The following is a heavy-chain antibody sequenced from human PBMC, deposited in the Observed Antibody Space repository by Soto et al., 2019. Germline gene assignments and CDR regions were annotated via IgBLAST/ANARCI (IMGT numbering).Heavy chain of an antibody. Sequence: QVQLQESGPGLVKPSETLSLTCTVSGGSVSSGSYYWSWIRQPPGKGLEWIGYIYYSGSTNYNPTLKSRVTISVDQSNTQFPLKLSSVTAADTAVYYCARDRFGESSSSNWYFDLWGRGTLVTVSS. CDR2: IYYSGST. D-gene: IGHD6-6*01. CDR1: GGSVSSGSYY. V-gene: IGHV4-61*01. J-gene: IGHJ2*01. CDR3: ARDRFGESSSSNWYFDL.